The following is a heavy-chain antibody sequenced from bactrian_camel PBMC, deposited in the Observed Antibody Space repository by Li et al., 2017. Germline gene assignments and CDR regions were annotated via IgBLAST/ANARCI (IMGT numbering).Heavy chain of an antibody. CDR2: IASGGDRT. D-gene: IGHD1*01. J-gene: IGHJ4*01. Sequence: VQLVESGGGLVQPGGSLRLSCTASGFTFSNYPMSWFRQAPGKGLEWVSSIASGGDRTLYANAVKGRYTISRDNAKHTLYLQLNSLKTEDTAIYYCATPLLGLWGQGTQVTVS. CDR1: GFTFSNYP. V-gene: IGHV3S42*01. CDR3: ATPLLGL.